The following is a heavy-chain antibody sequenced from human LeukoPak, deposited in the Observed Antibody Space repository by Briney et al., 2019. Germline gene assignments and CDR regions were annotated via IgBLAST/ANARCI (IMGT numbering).Heavy chain of an antibody. CDR3: ARREGIAPTPDV. Sequence: ASVKVSCQASGYTFTGYYMLWVRQAPGQGLEWMGWINPNSGGTNYAQKFQGRVTMTRDTSISTAYMELSRLRSDDTAVYYCARREGIAPTPDVWGQGNTVTVSS. D-gene: IGHD6-13*01. J-gene: IGHJ6*02. V-gene: IGHV1-2*02. CDR2: INPNSGGT. CDR1: GYTFTGYY.